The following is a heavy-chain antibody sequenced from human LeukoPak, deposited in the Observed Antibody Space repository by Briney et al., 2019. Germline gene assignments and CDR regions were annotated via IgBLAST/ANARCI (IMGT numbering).Heavy chain of an antibody. CDR1: GFTFSSYS. V-gene: IGHV3-21*01. Sequence: KPGGSLRLSCAASGFTFSSYSMNWVRQAPGKGLEWVSSISSSSSYIYYADSVKGRFTISRDNSRNTLYLQMNSLRAEDTAVYYCAREIPLAAGWDVWGKGTTVTVSS. J-gene: IGHJ6*04. CDR2: ISSSSSYI. D-gene: IGHD6-19*01. CDR3: AREIPLAAGWDV.